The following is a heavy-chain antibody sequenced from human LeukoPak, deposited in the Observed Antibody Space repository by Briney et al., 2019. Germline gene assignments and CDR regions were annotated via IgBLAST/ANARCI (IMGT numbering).Heavy chain of an antibody. Sequence: GGSLRLSCAASGFTFSNYWMHWVRQAPGKGLVWVSRISGDESGTSYADSVKGRFTISRDNAKNSLYLQMNSLRAEDTAVYYCAVGGSPGAFDIWGQGTMVTVSS. CDR3: AVGGSPGAFDI. D-gene: IGHD1-26*01. CDR1: GFTFSNYW. J-gene: IGHJ3*02. V-gene: IGHV3-74*01. CDR2: ISGDESGT.